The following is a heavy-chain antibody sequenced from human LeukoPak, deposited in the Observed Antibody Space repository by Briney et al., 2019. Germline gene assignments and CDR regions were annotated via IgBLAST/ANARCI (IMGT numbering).Heavy chain of an antibody. CDR3: ARVRLDSSSLYLDLFDY. V-gene: IGHV4-30-2*01. Sequence: SETLSLTCTVSGGSISSGGYYWSWLRQPPGMGLEWLGYIYHSGRTYYNPSLKSRVTISVDRTKNQFSLKLSSVTAADTAVEYCARVRLDSSSLYLDLFDYWGQETLVTVSS. CDR2: IYHSGRT. CDR1: GGSISSGGYY. D-gene: IGHD6-13*01. J-gene: IGHJ4*02.